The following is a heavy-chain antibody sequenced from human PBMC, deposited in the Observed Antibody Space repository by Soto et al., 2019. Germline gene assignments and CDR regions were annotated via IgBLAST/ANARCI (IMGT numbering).Heavy chain of an antibody. D-gene: IGHD3-16*02. CDR2: INPSGDST. Sequence: ASVKVSCKASGYTFTSYYMHWVRQAPGQGLEWMGIINPSGDSTSYAQKFQGRVTMTRDTSTSTVYMELSSLRSEDTAVYYCARSYYDYVWGSYRSAHFDLCGQGTLVTVSS. CDR1: GYTFTSYY. CDR3: ARSYYDYVWGSYRSAHFDL. V-gene: IGHV1-46*01. J-gene: IGHJ4*02.